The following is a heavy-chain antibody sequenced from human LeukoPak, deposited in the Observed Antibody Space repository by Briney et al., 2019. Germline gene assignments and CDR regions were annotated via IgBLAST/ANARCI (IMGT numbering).Heavy chain of an antibody. CDR3: AGSRDGYNLDY. V-gene: IGHV4-39*01. D-gene: IGHD5-24*01. CDR2: IYYSGNT. J-gene: IGHJ4*02. CDR1: GGSGSRSSNY. Sequence: SETLSLTCTVSGGSGSRSSNYWGWIRQSPGKGLEWIGSIYYSGNTYYNPSLKSRVTISVDTSKNQFSLKLSSVTAADTAVYYCAGSRDGYNLDYWGQGTLVTVSS.